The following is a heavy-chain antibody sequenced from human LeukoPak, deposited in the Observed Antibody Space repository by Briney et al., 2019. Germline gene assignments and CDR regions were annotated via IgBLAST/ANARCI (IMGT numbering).Heavy chain of an antibody. Sequence: GGSLRLSCSASGFTFSSYAMTWVRQAPGKGLEWVSSIIGSGGTTYYADSVKGRFTISRDNSKNTLYLQMNSLRVEDTALYYCARIGGSEYDYWGQGTLVTVSS. CDR1: GFTFSSYA. D-gene: IGHD3-16*01. CDR2: IIGSGGTT. V-gene: IGHV3-23*01. J-gene: IGHJ4*02. CDR3: ARIGGSEYDY.